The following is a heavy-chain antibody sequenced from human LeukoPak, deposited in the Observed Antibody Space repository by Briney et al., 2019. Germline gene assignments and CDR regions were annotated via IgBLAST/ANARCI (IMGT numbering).Heavy chain of an antibody. CDR3: TRDSTTVSPHAFDI. V-gene: IGHV3-23*01. D-gene: IGHD4-11*01. CDR1: GFTFSNYG. Sequence: GGSLRLSCAASGFTFSNYGLTWVRQAPGKGLEWVSTISGSGGSTYYADSVKGRFTISRDNSKNSLYLQMNSLRAEDTAVYYCTRDSTTVSPHAFDIWGQGTTVTFSS. CDR2: ISGSGGST. J-gene: IGHJ3*02.